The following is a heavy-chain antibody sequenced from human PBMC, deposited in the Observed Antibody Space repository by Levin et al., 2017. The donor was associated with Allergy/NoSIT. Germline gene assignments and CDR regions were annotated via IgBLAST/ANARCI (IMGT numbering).Heavy chain of an antibody. Sequence: SQTLSLTCAVYGGSFSGYYWSWIRQPPGKGLEWIGEINHSGSTNYNPSLKSRVTISVDTSKNQFSLKLSSVTAADTAVYYCARVGYSSSWYRGSFDYWGQGTLVTVSS. CDR1: GGSFSGYY. J-gene: IGHJ4*02. V-gene: IGHV4-34*01. CDR2: INHSGST. CDR3: ARVGYSSSWYRGSFDY. D-gene: IGHD6-13*01.